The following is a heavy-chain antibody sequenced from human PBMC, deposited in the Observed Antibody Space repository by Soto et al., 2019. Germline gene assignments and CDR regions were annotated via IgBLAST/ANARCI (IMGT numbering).Heavy chain of an antibody. CDR2: MNPNSGNT. CDR1: GYNFNTFD. D-gene: IGHD3-22*01. J-gene: IGHJ5*02. V-gene: IGHV1-8*02. Sequence: ASVKVSCKASGYNFNTFDIYWVRQATGHGLEWMGWMNPNSGNTGYAQELRGRVTRTRNTSNTTAYMELTSLTSDDTGVYYCAGGGGYYDSSRWFDPWGQGTLVTVSS. CDR3: AGGGGYYDSSRWFDP.